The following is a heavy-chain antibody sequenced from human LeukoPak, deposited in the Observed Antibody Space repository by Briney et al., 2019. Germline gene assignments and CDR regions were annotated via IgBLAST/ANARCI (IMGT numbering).Heavy chain of an antibody. Sequence: KPGESLKISCKGSGYSFTSYWIGWVRQMPGKGLQWLGIIYPGDSDTRYSPSFQGQVTISADKSISTAYLQWSSLKASDTAMYYCARHYSSSSEGRNYYYYYYMDVWGKGTTVTVSS. CDR3: ARHYSSSSEGRNYYYYYYMDV. D-gene: IGHD6-6*01. CDR1: GYSFTSYW. V-gene: IGHV5-51*01. J-gene: IGHJ6*03. CDR2: IYPGDSDT.